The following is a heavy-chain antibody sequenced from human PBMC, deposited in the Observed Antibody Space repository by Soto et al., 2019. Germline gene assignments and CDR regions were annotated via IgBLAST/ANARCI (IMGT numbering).Heavy chain of an antibody. CDR1: GGSITGYY. Sequence: QVQLQESGPGLVQPSETLSLTCTVSGGSITGYYWSWIRQPPGKGPECIGNIHYSGSTNYIPSLNXXXXXXXXXXXXXXXXXXXXXXXXXXXXYXXXXXXXXXXPLRFDPRGQGTLVTVSS. CDR3: XXXXXXXXPLRFDP. J-gene: IGHJ5*02. V-gene: IGHV4-59*01. CDR2: IHYSGST.